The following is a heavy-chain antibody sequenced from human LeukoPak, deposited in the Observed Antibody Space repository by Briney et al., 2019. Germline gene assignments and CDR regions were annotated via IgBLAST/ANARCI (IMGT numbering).Heavy chain of an antibody. CDR2: ISSSSSYI. J-gene: IGHJ6*03. Sequence: GGSLRLSCAASGFTFSSYSMNWVRQAPGKGLEWVSSISSSSSYIYYADSVKGRFTISRDNAKNSLYLQMNSLRAEDTAVYYCARGGPYYDFWSGYYSYYYMDVWGKGTTVTVSS. CDR3: ARGGPYYDFWSGYYSYYYMDV. D-gene: IGHD3-3*01. CDR1: GFTFSSYS. V-gene: IGHV3-21*01.